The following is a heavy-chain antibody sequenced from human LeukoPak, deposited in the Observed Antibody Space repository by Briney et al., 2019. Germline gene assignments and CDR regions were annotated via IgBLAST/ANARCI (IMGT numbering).Heavy chain of an antibody. V-gene: IGHV3-74*01. CDR1: GFTSSSYW. J-gene: IGHJ2*01. CDR3: ARTHSGDFEGGWYFDL. Sequence: QPGGSLRLSCAASGFTSSSYWMHWVRQAPGKGLVWVSRIKSDGTGTSHADSVKGRFTISRDNAKNTLYLQMNSLRGEDTAVYYCARTHSGDFEGGWYFDLWGRGTLVSVSS. D-gene: IGHD4-17*01. CDR2: IKSDGTGT.